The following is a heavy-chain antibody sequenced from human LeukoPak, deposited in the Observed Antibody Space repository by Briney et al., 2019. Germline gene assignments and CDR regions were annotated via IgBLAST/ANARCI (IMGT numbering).Heavy chain of an antibody. J-gene: IGHJ4*02. CDR1: GYTFTSYD. CDR2: MNPNSGNT. Sequence: GASVKVSCKASGYTFTSYDINWVRQATGQGLEWMGWMNPNSGNTGYAQKFQGRVTMTRNTSISTAYMELSSLRSEDTAVYYCARGPTDYYDSSGYYDYWGQGTLVTVSS. CDR3: ARGPTDYYDSSGYYDY. D-gene: IGHD3-22*01. V-gene: IGHV1-8*01.